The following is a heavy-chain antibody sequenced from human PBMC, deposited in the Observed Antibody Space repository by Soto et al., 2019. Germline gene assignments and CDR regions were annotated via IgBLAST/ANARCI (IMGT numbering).Heavy chain of an antibody. J-gene: IGHJ4*02. CDR2: INSDGSST. CDR1: GFTFSSYW. V-gene: IGHV3-74*01. CDR3: ARAGVGIQLWQDVGDY. D-gene: IGHD5-18*01. Sequence: EVQLVESGGGLVQPGGSLRLSCAASGFTFSSYWMHWVRQAPGKGLVWVSRINSDGSSTSYADSVKGRFTISRDNAKNTLYLQMNSLRAEDTAVYYCARAGVGIQLWQDVGDYWGQGTLVTVSS.